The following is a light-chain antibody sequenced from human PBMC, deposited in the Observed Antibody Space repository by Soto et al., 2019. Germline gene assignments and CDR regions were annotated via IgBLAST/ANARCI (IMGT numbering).Light chain of an antibody. V-gene: IGKV4-1*01. Sequence: DIVMTQSPDSLAVSLGERATIHCKSSQSLLYSSTNKNSLAWYQQKPGQPPKMLIYGASTRATSIPARFSGSGSGTEFTLTISSLQSEDSAVYYCQQYNNWPPLTFGGGTKVEIK. J-gene: IGKJ4*01. CDR2: GAS. CDR1: QSLLYSSTNKNS. CDR3: QQYNNWPPLT.